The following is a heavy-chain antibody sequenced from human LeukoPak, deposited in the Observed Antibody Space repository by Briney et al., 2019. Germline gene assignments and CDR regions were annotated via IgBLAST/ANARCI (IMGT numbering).Heavy chain of an antibody. CDR3: ARGGRTLIDYGDYV. D-gene: IGHD4-17*01. Sequence: GGSLRLSCAASGITFSIYAMSWVRQAPGKGLEWVSAISGSGGNTYYADSVKGRFTISRDNSKNTLYLQMNSLRAEDTAVYYCARGGRTLIDYGDYVWGQGTLVTVSS. J-gene: IGHJ4*02. CDR1: GITFSIYA. V-gene: IGHV3-23*01. CDR2: ISGSGGNT.